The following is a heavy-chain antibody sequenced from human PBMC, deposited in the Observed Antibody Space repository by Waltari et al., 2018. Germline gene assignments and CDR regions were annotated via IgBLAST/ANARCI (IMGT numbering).Heavy chain of an antibody. CDR2: INYSGST. CDR3: VREWSSFSSWFDP. V-gene: IGHV4-39*07. J-gene: IGHJ5*02. Sequence: QVQLQESGPGLVKSSETLSLTCTVSGGSIGRNTFYWAWIRQPPGKRMEWMASINYSGSTYDMPSLKSRVTISVDTSRNQLSLGLTSVTAADTAVYFCVREWSSFSSWFDPWGQGTLVTVSS. D-gene: IGHD6-19*01. CDR1: GGSIGRNTFY.